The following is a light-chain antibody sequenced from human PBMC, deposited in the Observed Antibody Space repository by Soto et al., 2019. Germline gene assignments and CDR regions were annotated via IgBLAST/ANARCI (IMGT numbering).Light chain of an antibody. V-gene: IGKV1-5*03. CDR1: QSISSR. CDR3: QEFNNYPWT. CDR2: KAS. J-gene: IGKJ1*01. Sequence: DIQMTQAPSTLSASVGDRVTITCRATQSISSRLAWYQQKPWKAPKLLIYKASSLESGVPPRFSRSGSWTEFSLTISSLEPDDFASYYCQEFNNYPWTFGQGTRVEL.